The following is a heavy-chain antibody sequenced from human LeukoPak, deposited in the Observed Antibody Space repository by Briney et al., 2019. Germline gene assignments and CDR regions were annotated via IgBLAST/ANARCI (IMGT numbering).Heavy chain of an antibody. CDR1: EFSVGSNY. V-gene: IGHV3-66*01. Sequence: GGSLRLSCAASEFSVGSNYMTWVRQAPGKGLEWVSLIYSGGSTHYADSVQGRFTISRDNAKNTLYLQMNSLRAEDTALYYCARVARGDYYYYYMDVWGKGTTVTVSS. D-gene: IGHD3-10*01. CDR3: ARVARGDYYYYYMDV. J-gene: IGHJ6*03. CDR2: IYSGGST.